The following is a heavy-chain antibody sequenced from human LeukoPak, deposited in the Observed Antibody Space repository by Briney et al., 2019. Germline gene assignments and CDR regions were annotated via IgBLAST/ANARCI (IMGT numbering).Heavy chain of an antibody. V-gene: IGHV1-8*01. D-gene: IGHD6-6*01. Sequence: ASVKVSCKASGYTFTSYDINWVRQATGQGLEWMGWMNPNSGNTGYAQKFQGRVTMTRNTSISTAYMELSSLRSEDTAVYYCARGRIAARLHKYVWFDPWGQGTLVTVSS. CDR3: ARGRIAARLHKYVWFDP. CDR2: MNPNSGNT. J-gene: IGHJ5*02. CDR1: GYTFTSYD.